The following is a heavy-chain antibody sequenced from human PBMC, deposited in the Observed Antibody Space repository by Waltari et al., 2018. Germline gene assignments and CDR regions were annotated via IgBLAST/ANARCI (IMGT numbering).Heavy chain of an antibody. CDR2: INEGNGNT. CDR3: ARDLPYYDFLSGVGGGYFDP. V-gene: IGHV1-3*01. CDR1: GHTFTNYA. J-gene: IGHJ5*02. D-gene: IGHD3-3*01. Sequence: QVQLVQSGAEVKKPGASVKVSCRASGHTFTNYALHWVRQAPGQSLEWMGRINEGNGNTIYSQKFQGRITITRDTSSGTAYMELTSLRSEDTAVYYCARDLPYYDFLSGVGGGYFDPWGQGTLVTVSS.